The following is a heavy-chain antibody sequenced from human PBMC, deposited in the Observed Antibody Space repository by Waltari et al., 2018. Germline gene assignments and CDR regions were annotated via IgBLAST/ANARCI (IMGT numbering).Heavy chain of an antibody. J-gene: IGHJ4*02. V-gene: IGHV4-4*02. CDR2: VHHSGKT. D-gene: IGHD2-2*01. Sequence: QVQLQESGQGLVKPSGTLSLTCAVSGAPIRGNYWWSWSRQSPEKGLEWIGQVHHSGKTHYNPSLQSRVTISLDKPKNQFSLNLNSVTAADTAVYYCAGDRAIGLFFDYWGRGTLVTVSS. CDR1: GAPIRGNYW. CDR3: AGDRAIGLFFDY.